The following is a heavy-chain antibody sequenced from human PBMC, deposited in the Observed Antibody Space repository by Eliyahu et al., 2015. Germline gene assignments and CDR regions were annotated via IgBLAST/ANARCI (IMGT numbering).Heavy chain of an antibody. J-gene: IGHJ6*02. D-gene: IGHD2/OR15-2a*01. CDR1: GYTFTDXY. CDR3: ARDRVYFHYYYYGMDV. CDR2: INPSGGST. Sequence: QVQLVQSGAEVKKPGASVXVSXRTSGYTFTDXYXQWVRQAPGQGLEWMGIINPSGGSTIYAQKFQGRVTMTRDTSTSTVYMELRSLRSEDTAVYYCARDRVYFHYYYYGMDVWGQGTTVTVSS. V-gene: IGHV1-46*01.